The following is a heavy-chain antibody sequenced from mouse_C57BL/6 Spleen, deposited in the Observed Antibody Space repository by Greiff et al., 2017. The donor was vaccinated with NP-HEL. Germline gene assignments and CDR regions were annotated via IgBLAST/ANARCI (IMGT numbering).Heavy chain of an antibody. CDR1: GFTFSDYG. Sequence: EVQLQESGGGLVQPGGSLKLSCAASGFTFSDYGMAWVRQAPRKGPEWVAFISNLAYSIYYADTVPGRFTISRENAKNTLYLEMSSLGSEDTAMYYCASLRQLRPFAYWGQGTLVTVSA. V-gene: IGHV5-15*01. J-gene: IGHJ3*01. CDR2: ISNLAYSI. CDR3: ASLRQLRPFAY. D-gene: IGHD3-2*02.